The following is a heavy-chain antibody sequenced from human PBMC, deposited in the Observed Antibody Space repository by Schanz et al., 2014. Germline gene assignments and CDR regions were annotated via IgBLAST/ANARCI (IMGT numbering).Heavy chain of an antibody. CDR1: GFTFRDYY. CDR2: ISSGSSYA. Sequence: VQLVESGGGLVKPGGSLRLSCAASGFTFRDYYMSWIRQAPGKGLEWVSDISSGSSYANYAYSVKGRFTISRDNAKNSLYLQMSSLRAEDTAVYYCARDFDDRRSYGSGYCLGDWMDVGGQGTTVTVSS. D-gene: IGHD3-10*01. CDR3: ARDFDDRRSYGSGYCLGDWMDV. J-gene: IGHJ6*02. V-gene: IGHV3-11*05.